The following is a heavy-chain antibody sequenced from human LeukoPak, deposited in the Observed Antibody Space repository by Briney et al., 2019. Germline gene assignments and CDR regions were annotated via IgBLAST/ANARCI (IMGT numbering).Heavy chain of an antibody. CDR3: ARIANHKLQYYFDY. D-gene: IGHD1-14*01. Sequence: GASVKVSCKASAYPFTSYGIAWVRQSPGHGLERMGWINPYNGDTNYAQNVQGRVTLTTDTSTGTASMELRSLTSDDAAVYYCARIANHKLQYYFDYWGQGSLVTVSS. V-gene: IGHV1-18*01. CDR1: AYPFTSYG. J-gene: IGHJ4*02. CDR2: INPYNGDT.